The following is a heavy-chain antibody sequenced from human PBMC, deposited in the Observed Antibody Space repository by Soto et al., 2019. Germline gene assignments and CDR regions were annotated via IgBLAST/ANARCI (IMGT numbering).Heavy chain of an antibody. CDR3: ARVDHIVVVYGMDV. CDR1: GYTFTSYV. V-gene: IGHV1-18*01. CDR2: ISAYIGNT. J-gene: IGHJ6*02. D-gene: IGHD2-21*01. Sequence: ASVKVSCKASGYTFTSYVISWVRQAPGQGLEWMGGISAYIGNTNYAQKLQGRVTMTADESTSTAYMELSSLRSEDTAVYYCARVDHIVVVYGMDVWGQGTTVTVSS.